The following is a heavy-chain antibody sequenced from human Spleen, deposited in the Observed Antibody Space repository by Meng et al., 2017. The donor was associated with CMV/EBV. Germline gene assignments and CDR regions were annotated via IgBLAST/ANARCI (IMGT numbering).Heavy chain of an antibody. D-gene: IGHD3-22*01. CDR1: GGSFSGYY. V-gene: IGHV4-34*01. CDR3: ARKDYSDISGHAFDI. Sequence: SETLSLTCAVYGGSFSGYYWSWIRQPPGKGLEWIGEINQSGSTNCNPTLKSRVTISVDTSKNTFSLNLTSVTAADTAVYYCARKDYSDISGHAFDIWGQGTMVTVSS. CDR2: INQSGST. J-gene: IGHJ3*02.